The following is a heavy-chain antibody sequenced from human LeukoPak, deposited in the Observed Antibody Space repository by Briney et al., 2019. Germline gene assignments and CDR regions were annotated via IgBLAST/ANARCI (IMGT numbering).Heavy chain of an antibody. D-gene: IGHD6-13*01. Sequence: PGGSLGLSCAASGFTFSSYGMHWVRQAPGKGLEWVAFIRYDGSNKYYADSVKGRFTISRDNSKNTLYLQMNSLRAEDTAVYYCAKDTSAAGTGVDYWGQGTLVTVSS. CDR1: GFTFSSYG. CDR3: AKDTSAAGTGVDY. J-gene: IGHJ4*02. CDR2: IRYDGSNK. V-gene: IGHV3-30*02.